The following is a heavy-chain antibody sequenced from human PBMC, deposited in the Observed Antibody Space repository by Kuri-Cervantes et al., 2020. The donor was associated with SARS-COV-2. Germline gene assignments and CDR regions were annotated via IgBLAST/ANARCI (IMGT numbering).Heavy chain of an antibody. CDR2: IASDGGGT. CDR3: VKGVHFYYYGMDV. V-gene: IGHV3-43*01. J-gene: IGHJ6*02. CDR1: GFTFDDYT. Sequence: GESLKISCAASGFTFDDYTFHWVRQGPGKGLEWVALIASDGGGTFYADSVKGRFTISRDNSKNSLYLQMNSLRTEDTAFYYCVKGVHFYYYGMDVWGQGTPVTVSS.